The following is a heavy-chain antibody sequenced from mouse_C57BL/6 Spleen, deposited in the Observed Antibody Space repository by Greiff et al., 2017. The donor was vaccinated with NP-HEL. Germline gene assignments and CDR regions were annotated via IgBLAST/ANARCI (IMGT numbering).Heavy chain of an antibody. D-gene: IGHD4-1*01. CDR2: ISSGSSTI. Sequence: EVQVVESGGGLVKPGGSLKLSCAASGFTFSDYGMHWVRQAPEKGLEWVAYISSGSSTIYYADTVKGRFTISRDNAKNTLFLPMTSLRSEDTAMYYCPKPNWGYYFDYWGQGTTLTVSS. V-gene: IGHV5-17*01. CDR1: GFTFSDYG. CDR3: PKPNWGYYFDY. J-gene: IGHJ2*01.